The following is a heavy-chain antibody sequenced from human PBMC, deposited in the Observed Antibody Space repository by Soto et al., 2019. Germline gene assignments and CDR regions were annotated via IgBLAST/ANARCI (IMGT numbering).Heavy chain of an antibody. CDR1: GYTFPSYG. V-gene: IGHV1-18*01. J-gene: IGHJ4*02. D-gene: IGHD2-8*01. CDR3: ARSGSYCTSITCISDSF. CDR2: ISAYNGDT. Sequence: QAQLVQSGGEVKTPGASFKVSCRASGYTFPSYGYAWVRQAPGQGLEWMGWISAYNGDTNYAQKFQDRVTLTTDTSTTTAHMELRNLGSDDTAGYSCARSGSYCTSITCISDSFWGLGTLVTVSS.